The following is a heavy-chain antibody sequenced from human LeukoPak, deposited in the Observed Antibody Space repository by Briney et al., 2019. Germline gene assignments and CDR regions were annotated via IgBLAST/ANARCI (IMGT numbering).Heavy chain of an antibody. CDR1: GLTFSNYA. V-gene: IGHV3-23*01. D-gene: IGHD4-17*01. CDR2: ITDSGRKT. CDR3: AKITKATTPNY. J-gene: IGHJ4*02. Sequence: GGSLRLSCAASGLTFSNYAMNWVRQASGRGLEWVSGITDSGRKTYYADSAKGRFSISRDNSKNTVYLRMSDLRAEDTAVYYCAKITKATTPNYWGQGTLVTVSS.